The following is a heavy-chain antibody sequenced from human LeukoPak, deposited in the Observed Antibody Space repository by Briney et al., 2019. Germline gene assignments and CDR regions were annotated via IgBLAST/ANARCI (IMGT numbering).Heavy chain of an antibody. CDR2: IKQDGSEK. Sequence: PGGSLRLSCAASGFIFTDSWMSWVRQAPGKGLEWVANIKQDGSEKYYVDSVKGRFTISRDNAKNSLYLQMNSLRAEDTAVYYCASTIVGANYYYYYYMDVWGKGTTVTVSS. J-gene: IGHJ6*03. V-gene: IGHV3-7*01. CDR3: ASTIVGANYYYYYYMDV. D-gene: IGHD1-26*01. CDR1: GFIFTDSW.